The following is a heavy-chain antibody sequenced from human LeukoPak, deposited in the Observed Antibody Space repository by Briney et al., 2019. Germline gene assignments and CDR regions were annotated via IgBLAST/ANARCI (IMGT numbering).Heavy chain of an antibody. CDR1: GFSFPSYG. V-gene: IGHV1-18*01. CDR3: ARDWQLPSGPDVFDI. J-gene: IGHJ3*02. CDR2: ITAYDGDT. Sequence: ASVKVSCKASGFSFPSYGISWVRQAPGQGLEWIGWITAYDGDTNYAEKCQGRVTMATDTSTSTASMELWSLRSDDTAVYYCARDWQLPSGPDVFDIWGQGTVVTVSS. D-gene: IGHD1-1*01.